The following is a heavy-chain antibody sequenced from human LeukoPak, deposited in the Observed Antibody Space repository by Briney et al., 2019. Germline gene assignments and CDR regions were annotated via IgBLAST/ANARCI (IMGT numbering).Heavy chain of an antibody. D-gene: IGHD3-9*01. CDR3: AKDYSILRYFDWLSGGDAFDI. CDR1: GFIFSSYA. Sequence: PGGSLRLSCAASGFIFSSYAMSWVRQAPGKGLEWVSAISGSGGSTYYADSVKGRFTISRDNSKNTLYLQMNSLRAEDTAVYYCAKDYSILRYFDWLSGGDAFDIWGQGTMVTVSS. CDR2: ISGSGGST. J-gene: IGHJ3*02. V-gene: IGHV3-23*01.